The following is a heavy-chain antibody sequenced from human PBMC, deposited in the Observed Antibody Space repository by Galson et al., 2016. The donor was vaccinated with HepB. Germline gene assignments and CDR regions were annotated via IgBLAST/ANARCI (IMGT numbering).Heavy chain of an antibody. CDR1: GYTFDSYW. CDR2: IYPDDFDT. D-gene: IGHD3-3*01. V-gene: IGHV5-51*01. J-gene: IGHJ6*02. CDR3: ARSLTGSYDFWGASYNYDAMGV. Sequence: QSGAEVKTSGESLKISCRGSGYTFDSYWIGWVRQMPGKGLEWMGIIYPDDFDTRYSPSFQGQVTISVDKSISTAYLQWSGLTASDTAMYYCARSLTGSYDFWGASYNYDAMGVWGQGTRVT.